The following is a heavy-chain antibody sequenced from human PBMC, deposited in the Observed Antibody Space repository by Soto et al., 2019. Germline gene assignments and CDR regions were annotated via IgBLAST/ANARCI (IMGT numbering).Heavy chain of an antibody. V-gene: IGHV4-34*01. CDR1: GGSFSGYY. D-gene: IGHD3-3*01. Sequence: QVQLQQWGAGLLKPSETLSLTCAVYGGSFSGYYWSWIRQPPGKGLEWIVEINHSGSTNYNPSLKSRVTIAVDPSKNQFSLKLSSVTAADTAVYYCARGPYYDFWSGQLDYWGQGTLVTVSS. CDR3: ARGPYYDFWSGQLDY. CDR2: INHSGST. J-gene: IGHJ4*02.